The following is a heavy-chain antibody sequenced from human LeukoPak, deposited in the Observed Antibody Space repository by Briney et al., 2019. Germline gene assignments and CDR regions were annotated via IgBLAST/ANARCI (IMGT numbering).Heavy chain of an antibody. V-gene: IGHV5-51*01. Sequence: GESLKISCKGSGYSLASYWIAWVRQVSGKGLEFMGIIYPGDSDARYSPSFQGHVTISVDESITTAYLQWSSLEASDTAMYYCARSTSDYYSADYWGQGTLVTVSS. CDR2: IYPGDSDA. J-gene: IGHJ4*02. CDR1: GYSLASYW. D-gene: IGHD2-21*01. CDR3: ARSTSDYYSADY.